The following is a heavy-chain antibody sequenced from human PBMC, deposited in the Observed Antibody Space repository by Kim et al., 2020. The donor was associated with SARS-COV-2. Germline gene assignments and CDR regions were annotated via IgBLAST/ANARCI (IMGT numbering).Heavy chain of an antibody. CDR2: ISYDGSNK. V-gene: IGHV3-30*18. CDR3: AKDFMSGYSYVTGAFDI. D-gene: IGHD5-18*01. J-gene: IGHJ3*02. CDR1: GFTFSSYG. Sequence: GGSLRLSCAASGFTFSSYGMHWVRQAPGKGLEWVAVISYDGSNKYYADSVKGRFTISRDNSKNTLYLQMNSLRAEDTAVYYCAKDFMSGYSYVTGAFDIWGQGTMVTVSS.